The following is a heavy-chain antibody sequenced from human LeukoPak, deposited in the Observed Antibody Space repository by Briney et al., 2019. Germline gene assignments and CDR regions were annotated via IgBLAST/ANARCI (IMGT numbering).Heavy chain of an antibody. D-gene: IGHD3-10*01. V-gene: IGHV3-15*05. CDR1: GFSFSKAW. Sequence: GRSLRLSCAASGFSFSKAWMSWVRQAPGKGLEWVGRIKSKSDGGTTDYAAPVKGRFTISRDDSKNTLFLQVNSLKIEDTAVYYCTTVTLRPVGLWGQGTLVTVSS. CDR3: TTVTLRPVGL. J-gene: IGHJ4*02. CDR2: IKSKSDGGTT.